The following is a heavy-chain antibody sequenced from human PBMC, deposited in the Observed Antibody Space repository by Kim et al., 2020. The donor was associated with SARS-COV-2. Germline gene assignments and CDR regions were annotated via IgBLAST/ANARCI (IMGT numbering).Heavy chain of an antibody. CDR3: ARLEVSMSGLVITPRVALDF. D-gene: IGHD3-3*01. Sequence: SETLSLTCTVSGNSISDSSYFWAWIRQSPGKALDWIGTVYYSGSTYYNPSLQSRVAVSIDTSKNQFSLTLKFVTAADTAVYYCARLEVSMSGLVITPRVALDFWGQGMLVTVSS. CDR2: VYYSGST. CDR1: GNSISDSSYF. J-gene: IGHJ4*02. V-gene: IGHV4-39*01.